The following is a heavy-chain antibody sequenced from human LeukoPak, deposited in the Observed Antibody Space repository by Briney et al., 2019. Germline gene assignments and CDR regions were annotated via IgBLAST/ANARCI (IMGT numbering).Heavy chain of an antibody. CDR3: ARDKYYDILTGYWEDYGMDV. CDR2: ISYDGSNK. J-gene: IGHJ6*02. D-gene: IGHD3-9*01. CDR1: GFTFSSYA. V-gene: IGHV3-30-3*01. Sequence: PGGSLRLSCAASGFTFSSYAMHWVRQAPGKGLEWVAVISYDGSNKYYADSVKGRFTISRDNSKNTLYLQMNSLRAEDTAVYYCARDKYYDILTGYWEDYGMDVWGQGTTVTDSS.